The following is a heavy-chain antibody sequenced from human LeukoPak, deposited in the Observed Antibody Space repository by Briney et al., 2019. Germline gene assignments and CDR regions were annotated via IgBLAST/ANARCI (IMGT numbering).Heavy chain of an antibody. CDR3: ASHMVVQCFDY. J-gene: IGHJ4*02. V-gene: IGHV3-74*01. CDR2: INSDGSST. D-gene: IGHD2-21*01. CDR1: GFTFSSYW. Sequence: PGGSLRLSCAASGFTFSSYWMHWVRQALGKGLVWVSRINSDGSSTSYADSVNGRFPNSRDNAKNSLYLQMNSQSAADTAVYYCASHMVVQCFDYWGQGTLVTVSS.